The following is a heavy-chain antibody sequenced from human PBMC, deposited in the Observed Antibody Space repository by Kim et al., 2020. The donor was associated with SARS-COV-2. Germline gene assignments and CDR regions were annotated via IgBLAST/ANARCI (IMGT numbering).Heavy chain of an antibody. D-gene: IGHD2-21*01. CDR1: NGSITTDY. V-gene: IGHV4-4*08. Sequence: SETLSLTCSVSNGSITTDYWSWIRQPPGKGLEWIGYIYRSGSTTSNPSLESRVAISVDTSRNQFSLKLTSVTAADTAVYYCARSGENFEFFFDLWGQGTLVTVSS. CDR3: ARSGENFEFFFDL. J-gene: IGHJ4*02. CDR2: IYRSGST.